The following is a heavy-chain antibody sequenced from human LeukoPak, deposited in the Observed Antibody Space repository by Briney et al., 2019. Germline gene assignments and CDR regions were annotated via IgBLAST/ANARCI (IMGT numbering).Heavy chain of an antibody. J-gene: IGHJ4*02. CDR2: ISAYNGNT. Sequence: GASVKVSCKASGYTFTSYDINWVRQAPGQGLEWMGWISAYNGNTNYAQKLQGRVTMTTDTSTSTAYMELRSLRSDDTAVYYCARDGAVVPANVADYWGQGTLVTVSS. V-gene: IGHV1-18*01. CDR1: GYTFTSYD. CDR3: ARDGAVVPANVADY. D-gene: IGHD2-2*01.